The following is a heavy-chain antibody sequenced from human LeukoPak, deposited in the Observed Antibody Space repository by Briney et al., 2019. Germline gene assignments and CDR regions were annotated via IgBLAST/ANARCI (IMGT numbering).Heavy chain of an antibody. D-gene: IGHD2-21*02. Sequence: ASVKVSCKVSGYTLTELSMHWVRQAPGKGREWMGGFDPEDGETIYAQKFQGRVTMTEDTSTDTAYMELSSLRSEDTAVYYCATGGIRCGGDCYAPYWGQGALVTVSS. CDR2: FDPEDGET. CDR3: ATGGIRCGGDCYAPY. J-gene: IGHJ4*02. CDR1: GYTLTELS. V-gene: IGHV1-24*01.